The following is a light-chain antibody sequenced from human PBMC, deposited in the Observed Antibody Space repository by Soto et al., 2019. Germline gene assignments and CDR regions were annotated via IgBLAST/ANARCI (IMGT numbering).Light chain of an antibody. CDR2: DAY. CDR1: QSVTNS. V-gene: IGKV3-11*01. Sequence: EIVLTQSPATLSLSPGERATLSCRASQSVTNSLAWYQQKPGQAPRLLVYDAYNRATGIQTRFSGSGSGTDFTLTIRNLEPEDFAVYYCKQHISWPLTFGGGTKVDNK. CDR3: KQHISWPLT. J-gene: IGKJ4*01.